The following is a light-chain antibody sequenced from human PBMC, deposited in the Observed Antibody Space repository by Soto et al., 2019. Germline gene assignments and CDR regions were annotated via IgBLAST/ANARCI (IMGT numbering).Light chain of an antibody. CDR2: GAS. V-gene: IGKV3-15*01. CDR1: QSVGHS. J-gene: IGKJ2*01. Sequence: TQSPATLSVSPGEGVTLSCRVSQSVGHSLAWYQQKPGQPPRILIYGASTRVTGVPPRFSGSGSGTEFTLTITSLQSEDFALYYCQRYNDWPEYTFGQGTRLEIK. CDR3: QRYNDWPEYT.